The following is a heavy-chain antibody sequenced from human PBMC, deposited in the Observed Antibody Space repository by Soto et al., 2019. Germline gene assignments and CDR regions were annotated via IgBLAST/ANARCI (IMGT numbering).Heavy chain of an antibody. V-gene: IGHV4-39*01. Sequence: QLQLQESGPGLVKPSETLSLTCTVSGGSISSSSYYWGWIRQPPGKGLEWIGSIYYSGSTYYNPSLKSRVTISVDTSKNQFSLKLSSVTAADTAVYYCARHGLLRFLEGDLDYWGQGTLVTVSS. J-gene: IGHJ4*02. CDR1: GGSISSSSYY. CDR2: IYYSGST. D-gene: IGHD3-3*01. CDR3: ARHGLLRFLEGDLDY.